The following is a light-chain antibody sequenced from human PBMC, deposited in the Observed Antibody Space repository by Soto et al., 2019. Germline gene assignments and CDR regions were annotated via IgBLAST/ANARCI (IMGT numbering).Light chain of an antibody. J-gene: IGLJ3*02. Sequence: QSVLTQPASVSGSPGQSITISCTGTSSDFGEYNFVSWYRQRPDKAPMSLIYGVNERPSGVPNRFSGSKSGNTASLTISGLRAEDEADYYCCSYAGTNTFRVFGGGTKLTVL. CDR3: CSYAGTNTFRV. CDR1: SSDFGEYNF. V-gene: IGLV2-23*02. CDR2: GVN.